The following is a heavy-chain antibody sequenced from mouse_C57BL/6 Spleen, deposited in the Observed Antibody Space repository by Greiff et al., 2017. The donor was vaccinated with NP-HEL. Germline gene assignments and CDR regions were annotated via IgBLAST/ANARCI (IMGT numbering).Heavy chain of an antibody. J-gene: IGHJ4*01. V-gene: IGHV2-2*01. CDR1: GFSLTSYG. CDR3: ARAGANWDDYYAMDY. Sequence: QVHVKQSGPGLVQPSQSLSITCTVSGFSLTSYGVHWVRQSPGKGLEWLGVIWSGGSTDYNAAFISRLSISKDNSKSQVFFKMNSLQADDTAIYYCARAGANWDDYYAMDYWGQGTSVTVSS. D-gene: IGHD4-1*01. CDR2: IWSGGST.